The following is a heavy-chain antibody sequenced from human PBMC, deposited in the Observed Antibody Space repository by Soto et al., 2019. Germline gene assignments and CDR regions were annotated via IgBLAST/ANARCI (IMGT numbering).Heavy chain of an antibody. CDR1: GDSVSSNSAA. J-gene: IGHJ3*02. Sequence: SPTLXLTCVISGDSVSSNSAAWNWIRQSPSRGLEWLGRTYYRSKWYNDYVGSVKSRITINPDTSKNQFSLQLNSMTPEDTAVYYCARTTWLDYAFDIWGQGTMVTVSS. CDR2: TYYRSKWYN. CDR3: ARTTWLDYAFDI. D-gene: IGHD6-19*01. V-gene: IGHV6-1*01.